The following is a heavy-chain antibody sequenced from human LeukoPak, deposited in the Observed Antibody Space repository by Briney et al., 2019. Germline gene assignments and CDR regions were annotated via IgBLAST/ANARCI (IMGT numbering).Heavy chain of an antibody. D-gene: IGHD3-3*01. V-gene: IGHV4-39*01. CDR2: IYYSGST. CDR1: GGSISSSSYY. Sequence: SETLSLTCTVSGGSISSSSYYWGWIRQPPGKGLEWIGSIYYSGSTYYNPSLKSRVTISVDTSKNQFSLKLSSVTAADTAVYYCTTSIRFLEWLSSPYYFDYWGQGTLVTVSS. CDR3: TTSIRFLEWLSSPYYFDY. J-gene: IGHJ4*02.